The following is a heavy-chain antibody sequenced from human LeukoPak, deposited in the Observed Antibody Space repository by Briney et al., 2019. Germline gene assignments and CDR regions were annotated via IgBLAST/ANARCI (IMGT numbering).Heavy chain of an antibody. Sequence: GGSLRLSCAASGFTSSDYYMSWIRQAPGKGLEWVSYISSSGSTIYYADSVKGRFTISRDNAKNSLYLQMNSLRAKDTAVYYCARDTSDILTGYYFGYFDYWGQGTLVTVSS. CDR1: GFTSSDYY. V-gene: IGHV3-11*01. J-gene: IGHJ4*02. D-gene: IGHD3-9*01. CDR2: ISSSGSTI. CDR3: ARDTSDILTGYYFGYFDY.